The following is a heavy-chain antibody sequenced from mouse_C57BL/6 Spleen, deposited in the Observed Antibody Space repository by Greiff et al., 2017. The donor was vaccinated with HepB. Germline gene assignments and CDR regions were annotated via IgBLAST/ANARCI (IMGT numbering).Heavy chain of an antibody. CDR1: GYTFTSYW. CDR2: IHPNSGST. CDR3: ASYGDFFDY. D-gene: IGHD1-2*01. V-gene: IGHV1-64*01. Sequence: VQLQQPGAELVKPGASVKLSCKASGYTFTSYWMHWVKQRPGQGLEWIGMIHPNSGSTNYNEKFKSKATLTVDKSSSTAYIQLSSLTSEDSAVYYCASYGDFFDYWGQGTTLTVSS. J-gene: IGHJ2*01.